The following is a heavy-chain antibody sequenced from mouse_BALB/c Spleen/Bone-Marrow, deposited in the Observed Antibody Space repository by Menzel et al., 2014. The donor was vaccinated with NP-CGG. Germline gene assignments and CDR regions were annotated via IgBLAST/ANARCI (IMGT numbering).Heavy chain of an antibody. D-gene: IGHD2-14*01. CDR1: GYTFTDYW. Sequence: QVQLQQSGAELVMPGASVKMSCKASGYTFTDYWMHWVKQRPGQGLEWIGAIDTSDSYTSYNQKFKGKATLTVDESSSTAYMQLRSLTSEDSAVYYCARSDYRYDPFAYWGQGTLVTVSA. CDR3: ARSDYRYDPFAY. V-gene: IGHV1-69*01. CDR2: IDTSDSYT. J-gene: IGHJ3*01.